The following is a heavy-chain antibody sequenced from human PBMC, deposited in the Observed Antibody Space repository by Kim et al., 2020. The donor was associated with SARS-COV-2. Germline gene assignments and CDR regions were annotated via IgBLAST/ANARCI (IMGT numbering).Heavy chain of an antibody. V-gene: IGHV1-69*01. CDR3: ATKGFGEPGTGYFDY. J-gene: IGHJ4*02. Sequence: QKFQGRVTITADESTSTAYMELSSLRSEDTAVYYCATKGFGEPGTGYFDYWGQGTLVTVSS. D-gene: IGHD3-10*01.